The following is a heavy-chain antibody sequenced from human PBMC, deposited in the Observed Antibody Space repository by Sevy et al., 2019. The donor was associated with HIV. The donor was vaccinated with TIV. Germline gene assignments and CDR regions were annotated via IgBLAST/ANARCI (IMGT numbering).Heavy chain of an antibody. CDR2: LSFGCGKI. V-gene: IGHV3-23*01. CDR1: GLAFYEYS. J-gene: IGHJ4*02. CDR3: AREGCSRPHDY. Sequence: GGSLRLSCAASGLAFYEYSMSWLRQAPGKGLEWVAALSFGCGKINYADSVKGRFTISRDNSKNSFYLQMDNLRVEDTALHYCAREGCSRPHDYWGQGTRVTVSS. D-gene: IGHD2-8*01.